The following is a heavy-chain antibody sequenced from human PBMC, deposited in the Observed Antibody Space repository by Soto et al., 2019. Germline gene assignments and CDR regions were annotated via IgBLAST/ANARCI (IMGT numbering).Heavy chain of an antibody. CDR3: AKARSRDYFDY. V-gene: IGHV1-69*06. Sequence: QVQLVQSGAEVKKPGSSVKVSCKASGGTFSSYAISWVRQAPGQGLEWMGGINPIFGTANYPQKFQGRVTITADKSTSTADMELSSLRSEDTAVYYSAKARSRDYFDYWGQGTLVTVSS. J-gene: IGHJ4*02. CDR1: GGTFSSYA. CDR2: INPIFGTA.